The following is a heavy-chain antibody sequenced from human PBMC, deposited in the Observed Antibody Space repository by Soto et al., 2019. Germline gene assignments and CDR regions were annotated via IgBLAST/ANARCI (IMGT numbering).Heavy chain of an antibody. CDR2: ISAYNGNT. CDR1: GYTFTSYG. CDR3: ARDSSTIFGVVIIRGGTIDP. J-gene: IGHJ5*02. Sequence: QVQLVQSGAEVKKPGASVKVSCKASGYTFTSYGISWVRQAPGQGLEWMGWISAYNGNTNYAQKLQGRVTMTTDTSTSTAYMELRSLRSDDSAVYYCARDSSTIFGVVIIRGGTIDPWGQGTLVTVSS. V-gene: IGHV1-18*04. D-gene: IGHD3-3*01.